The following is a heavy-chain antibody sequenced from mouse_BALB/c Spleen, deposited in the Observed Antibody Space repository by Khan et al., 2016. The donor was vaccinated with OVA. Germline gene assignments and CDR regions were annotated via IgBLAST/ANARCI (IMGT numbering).Heavy chain of an antibody. Sequence: QVQLKESGAELAKPGASVKMSCKASGYTFINYWILWVKQRPGQGLEWIGYINPSTGYTYYNQNFKDKATLTADKSSSTAYMQLSSLTSEDSAVYYCARRGLRWDFDYWGQGTTLTGSS. CDR3: ARRGLRWDFDY. J-gene: IGHJ2*01. CDR1: GYTFINYW. CDR2: INPSTGYT. D-gene: IGHD1-1*01. V-gene: IGHV1-7*01.